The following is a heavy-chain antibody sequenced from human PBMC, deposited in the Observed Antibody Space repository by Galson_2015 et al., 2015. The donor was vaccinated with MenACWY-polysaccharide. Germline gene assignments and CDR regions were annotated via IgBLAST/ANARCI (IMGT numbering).Heavy chain of an antibody. V-gene: IGHV3-30*03. J-gene: IGHJ4*01. D-gene: IGHD5-18*01. CDR2: ISYDGSNK. CDR3: VGIRAYSYGLLDY. CDR1: GFTFSSYG. Sequence: SLRLSCAASGFTFSSYGMHWVRQAPGKGLEWVAVISYDGSNKYYADSVKGRFTISRDNSKNTLYLQMNSLRAEDTAVYYCVGIRAYSYGLLDYWRPQTLVTVSS.